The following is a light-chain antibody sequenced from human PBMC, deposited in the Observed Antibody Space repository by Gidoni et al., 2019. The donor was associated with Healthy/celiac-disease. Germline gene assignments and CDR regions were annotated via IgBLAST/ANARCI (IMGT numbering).Light chain of an antibody. CDR3: QKYNSAPPNT. CDR2: AAS. CDR1: QGISNY. J-gene: IGKJ2*01. V-gene: IGKV1-27*01. Sequence: DIQMTQSPSSLSASVGDRVTITCRASQGISNYLAWYQQKPGKVPKLLIYAASTLQSGVPSRFSGSGSGTDFTLTISSLQPEDVATYYCQKYNSAPPNTFGQXTKLEIK.